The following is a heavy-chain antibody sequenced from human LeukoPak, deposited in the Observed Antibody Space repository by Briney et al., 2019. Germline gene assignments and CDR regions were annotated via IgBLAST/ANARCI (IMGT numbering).Heavy chain of an antibody. J-gene: IGHJ5*02. V-gene: IGHV3-53*01. Sequence: KPGGSLRLSCAASGFTVSSNYMSWVRQAPGKGLEWVSVIYSGGSTNYAGSVKGRFTISRDNSKNTLYLQMNSLRAEDTAVYYCARSPYSSSWYPWFDPWGQGTLVTVSS. D-gene: IGHD6-13*01. CDR2: IYSGGST. CDR3: ARSPYSSSWYPWFDP. CDR1: GFTVSSNY.